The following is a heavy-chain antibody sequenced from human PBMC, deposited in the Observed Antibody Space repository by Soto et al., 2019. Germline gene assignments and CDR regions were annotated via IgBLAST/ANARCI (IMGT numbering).Heavy chain of an antibody. CDR2: INSDGSKM. CDR3: ARDYYGPLTGYYFDH. D-gene: IGHD3-9*01. V-gene: IGHV3-74*01. J-gene: IGHJ4*02. CDR1: GFSFSSYS. Sequence: EVQLVESGGGLVQPGGSLRLSCAASGFSFSSYSMHWVRQAPGEGLVWLSRINSDGSKMVYADSVKGRFTISRDNAKNTLYLEMSGLGAEDPAVYYCARDYYGPLTGYYFDHWGQGTLVTVSS.